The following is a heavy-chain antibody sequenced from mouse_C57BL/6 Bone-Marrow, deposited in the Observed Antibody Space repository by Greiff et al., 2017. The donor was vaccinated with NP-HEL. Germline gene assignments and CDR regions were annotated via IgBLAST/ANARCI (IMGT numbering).Heavy chain of an antibody. CDR3: ARGGLRLPFAY. Sequence: QVQLQQPGAELVKPGASVKLSCKASGYTFTSYWMHWVKQRPGRGLEWIGRIDPNSGGTKYNEKVKSKATLTVDKPSSTAYMHLSSLTSEDSAVYYCARGGLRLPFAYWGQGTLVTVSA. CDR2: IDPNSGGT. D-gene: IGHD3-2*02. CDR1: GYTFTSYW. J-gene: IGHJ3*01. V-gene: IGHV1-72*01.